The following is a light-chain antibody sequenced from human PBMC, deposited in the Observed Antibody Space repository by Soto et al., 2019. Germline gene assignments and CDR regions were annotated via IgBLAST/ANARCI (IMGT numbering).Light chain of an antibody. J-gene: IGKJ1*01. CDR2: DAS. V-gene: IGKV1-5*01. CDR3: QPCTTYTLT. CDR1: QTISSW. Sequence: DIQLTQAPSALSAAVGDRVTITCRASQTISSWLAWYQQKPGKAPKLLIYDASSLESGVPSRFSGSGSGTDFTLTISSLQPEDFATYYCQPCTTYTLTFGQGTKVDIK.